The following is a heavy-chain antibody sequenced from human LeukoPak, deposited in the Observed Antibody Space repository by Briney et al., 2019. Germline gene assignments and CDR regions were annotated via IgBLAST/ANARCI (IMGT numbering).Heavy chain of an antibody. Sequence: ASVKVSCKASGYTFTSYGISWVRQAPGQGLEWMGRISAYNGNTNYAQKLQGRVTMTTDTSTRTAYMELKSLTSDDTAVYYCARDLESDEGDYGDVLPGYWGQGTLVTV. V-gene: IGHV1-18*01. D-gene: IGHD4-17*01. CDR1: GYTFTSYG. CDR2: ISAYNGNT. J-gene: IGHJ4*02. CDR3: ARDLESDEGDYGDVLPGY.